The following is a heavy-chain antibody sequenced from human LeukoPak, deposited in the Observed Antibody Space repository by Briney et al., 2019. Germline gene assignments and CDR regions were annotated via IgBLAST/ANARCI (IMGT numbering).Heavy chain of an antibody. D-gene: IGHD3-10*01. Sequence: PGGSLRLSCAASGFTFSSYAMSWVRQAPGKGLEWVSAISGSGGSTYYADSVKGRFTISRDNSKNTLYLQMNSLRAEDTAVYYCAKDRPYYYGSGSYSYYFDYWGQGTLVTVSS. V-gene: IGHV3-23*01. CDR1: GFTFSSYA. J-gene: IGHJ4*02. CDR2: ISGSGGST. CDR3: AKDRPYYYGSGSYSYYFDY.